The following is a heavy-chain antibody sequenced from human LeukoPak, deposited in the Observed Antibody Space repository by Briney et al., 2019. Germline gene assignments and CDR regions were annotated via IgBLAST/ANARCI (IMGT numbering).Heavy chain of an antibody. CDR1: GGSISSSSYY. CDR3: ARGIRAARPRYYFDY. D-gene: IGHD6-6*01. J-gene: IGHJ4*02. Sequence: KSSETLFLTCTVSGGSISSSSYYWGWIRQPPGKGLEWIGSIYYSGSSYYNPSLKSRVTISVDTSKNQFSLKLSSVTAADTAVYYCARGIRAARPRYYFDYWGQGTLVTVSS. V-gene: IGHV4-39*07. CDR2: IYYSGSS.